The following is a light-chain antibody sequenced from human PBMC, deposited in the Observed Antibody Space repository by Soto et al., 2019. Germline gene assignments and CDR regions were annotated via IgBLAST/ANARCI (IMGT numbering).Light chain of an antibody. Sequence: EIVLTQSPGTLSLSPGERATLSCRASQSVSNSYLAWYQQKPGQAPRLLIYGESSSATGIPDRFSGSGSGTDFTLTISRLEPEDFAVYYCQQYCSSLYTFGQGTKLEIK. CDR1: QSVSNSY. J-gene: IGKJ2*01. V-gene: IGKV3-20*01. CDR2: GES. CDR3: QQYCSSLYT.